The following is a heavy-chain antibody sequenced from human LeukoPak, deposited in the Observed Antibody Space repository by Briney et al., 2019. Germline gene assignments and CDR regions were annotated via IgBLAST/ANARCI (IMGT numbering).Heavy chain of an antibody. V-gene: IGHV4-34*01. D-gene: IGHD5-18*01. Sequence: PSETLSLTCTVSGGSISSYYWSWIRQPPGKGLEWIGEINHSGSTNYNPSLKSRVTISVDTSKNQFSLKLSSVTAADTAVYYCARGKYSYGWNWFDPWGQGTLVTVSS. CDR1: GGSISSYY. CDR2: INHSGST. CDR3: ARGKYSYGWNWFDP. J-gene: IGHJ5*02.